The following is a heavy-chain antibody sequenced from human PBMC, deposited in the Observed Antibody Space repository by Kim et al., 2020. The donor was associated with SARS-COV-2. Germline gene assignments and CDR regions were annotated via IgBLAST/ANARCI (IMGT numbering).Heavy chain of an antibody. D-gene: IGHD3-3*01. CDR1: GYSFTSYW. CDR2: IDPSDSYT. J-gene: IGHJ6*02. V-gene: IGHV5-10-1*01. Sequence: GESLKISCKGSGYSFTSYWISWVRQMPGKGLEWMGRIDPSDSYTNYSPSFQGHVTISADKSISTAYLQWSSLKASDTAMYYCARRSITIFGVVPRAEPYYYYGMDVWGQGTTVTVSS. CDR3: ARRSITIFGVVPRAEPYYYYGMDV.